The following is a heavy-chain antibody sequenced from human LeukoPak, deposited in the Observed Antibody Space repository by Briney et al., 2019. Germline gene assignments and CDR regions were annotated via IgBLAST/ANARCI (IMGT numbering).Heavy chain of an antibody. V-gene: IGHV3-30*04. CDR2: ISYDGSNK. CDR1: GFTFSSYA. Sequence: GRSLRLSCAASGFTFSSYAMHWVRQAPGKGLEWVAVISYDGSNKYYADSVKGRFTISRDNSKNTLYLQMNSLRAEDTAVYYCATGGGRYYDIVTGINGGRWGYYFDYWGQGTLVTVSS. J-gene: IGHJ4*02. D-gene: IGHD3-9*01. CDR3: ATGGGRYYDIVTGINGGRWGYYFDY.